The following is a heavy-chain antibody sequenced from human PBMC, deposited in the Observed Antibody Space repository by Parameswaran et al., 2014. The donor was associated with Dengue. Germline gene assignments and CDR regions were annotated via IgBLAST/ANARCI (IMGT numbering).Heavy chain of an antibody. D-gene: IGHD3-22*01. J-gene: IGHJ6*02. Sequence: WVRQAPGQGLEWMGWISAYNGNTNYAQKLQGRVTMTTDTSTSTAYMELRSLRSDDTAVHYCARDNGVRYYYDSSGYYTNYYYYGMDVWGQGTTVTVSS. CDR3: ARDNGVRYYYDSSGYYTNYYYYGMDV. CDR2: ISAYNGNT. V-gene: IGHV1-18*01.